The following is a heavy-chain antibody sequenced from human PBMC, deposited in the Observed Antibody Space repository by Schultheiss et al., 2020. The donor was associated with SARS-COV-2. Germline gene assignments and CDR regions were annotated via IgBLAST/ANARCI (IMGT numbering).Heavy chain of an antibody. V-gene: IGHV3-30*03. CDR1: GFTFSSYW. CDR3: ARDRYSYGLNAFDI. CDR2: ISYDGSNK. J-gene: IGHJ3*02. D-gene: IGHD5-18*01. Sequence: GSLRLSCAASGFTFSSYWMSWVRQAPGKGLEWVAVISYDGSNKYYADSVKGRFTISRDNSKNTLYLQMNSLRAEDTAVYYCARDRYSYGLNAFDIWGQGTMVTVSS.